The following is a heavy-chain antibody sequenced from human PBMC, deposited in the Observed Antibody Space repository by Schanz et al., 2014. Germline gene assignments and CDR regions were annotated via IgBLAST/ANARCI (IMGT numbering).Heavy chain of an antibody. CDR3: ARPNSASYRIYYFDY. CDR2: ISYSGST. J-gene: IGHJ4*02. CDR1: GASISSVRYF. V-gene: IGHV4-39*01. Sequence: QLHLQESGPGLVKPSETLSLTCTVSGASISSVRYFWDWIRQPPGKGLEWIGTISYSGSTYYSPSLKTRVTMPVHTSKTHFSLRLSSVTAADTAVYYCARPNSASYRIYYFDYWGQGTLVTVSS. D-gene: IGHD1-26*01.